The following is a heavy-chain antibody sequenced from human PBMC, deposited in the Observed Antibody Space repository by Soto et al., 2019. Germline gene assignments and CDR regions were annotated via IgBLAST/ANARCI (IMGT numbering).Heavy chain of an antibody. CDR2: IYSGGST. CDR1: GFTFSSND. V-gene: IGHV3-53*01. Sequence: EVQLVESGGGLIQPGGSLRLSCAASGFTFSSNDMNWDRQAPGKGLEWVSLIYSGGSTYYADSVKGRFTISRDNSKNTLYLQMSSLRAEDTAVYYCATRPLLPGAPWGQGTMVTVSS. CDR3: ATRPLLPGAP. D-gene: IGHD3-22*01. J-gene: IGHJ3*01.